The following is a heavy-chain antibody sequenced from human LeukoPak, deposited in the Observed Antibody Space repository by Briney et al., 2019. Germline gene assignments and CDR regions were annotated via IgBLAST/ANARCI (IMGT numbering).Heavy chain of an antibody. CDR2: IYYSGST. CDR3: ARVLWFGGGYDY. J-gene: IGHJ4*02. Sequence: SETLSLTCTVSGGSISSSSYYWGWIRQPPGKGLEWIGYIYYSGSTNYNPSLKSRVTISVDTSKNQFSLKLSSVTAADTAVYYCARVLWFGGGYDYWGQGTLVTVSS. CDR1: GGSISSSSYY. V-gene: IGHV4-61*05. D-gene: IGHD3-10*01.